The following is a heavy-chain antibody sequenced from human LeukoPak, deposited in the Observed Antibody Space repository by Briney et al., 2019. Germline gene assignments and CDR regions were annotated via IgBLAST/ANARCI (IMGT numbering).Heavy chain of an antibody. CDR3: ARVGGYCSSTSCAAFGAFDI. D-gene: IGHD2-2*01. J-gene: IGHJ3*02. CDR2: ISSSSSYI. Sequence: PGGSLRLSCAASGFTFSSYSMNWVRQAPGKGLEWVSSISSSSSYIYYADSVKGRFTISRDNAKNSLYLQMNSLRAEDTAVYYCARVGGYCSSTSCAAFGAFDIWGQGTMVTVSS. CDR1: GFTFSSYS. V-gene: IGHV3-21*01.